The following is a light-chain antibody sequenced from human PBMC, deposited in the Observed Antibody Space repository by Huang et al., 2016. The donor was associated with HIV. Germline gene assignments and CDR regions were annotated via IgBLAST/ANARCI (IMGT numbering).Light chain of an antibody. V-gene: IGKV3-20*01. J-gene: IGKJ4*01. CDR3: QQYGSSPLT. CDR2: GAS. CDR1: QSVRSSS. Sequence: EIVLTQSPGTLSLSPGERATLSCRASQSVRSSSLAWYQQKPGQSPGLLIFGASDRATAIPDRFSGSGSATDFTLTISRLEPEDFAVYYCQQYGSSPLTFGGGTKVEIK.